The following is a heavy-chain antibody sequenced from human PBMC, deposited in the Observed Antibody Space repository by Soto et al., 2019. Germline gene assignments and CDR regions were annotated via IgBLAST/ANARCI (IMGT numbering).Heavy chain of an antibody. J-gene: IGHJ4*02. CDR3: ARDLGYDTTPY. CDR1: GFAFSSCW. V-gene: IGHV3-74*01. CDR2: IDSDGSTR. D-gene: IGHD3-9*01. Sequence: EVQLVESGGGLVQPGGSLRLSCAASGFAFSSCWMHWVRQAPGKGLVWVSRIDSDGSTRTYADSVKGRLTISRDNAKSTLYLQMNSLRAEDTGVYYCARDLGYDTTPYWGRGTLVIVSS.